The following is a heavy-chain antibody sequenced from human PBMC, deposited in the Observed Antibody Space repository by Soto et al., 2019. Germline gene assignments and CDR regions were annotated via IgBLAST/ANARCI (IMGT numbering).Heavy chain of an antibody. Sequence: XATLSLTFTVSGGSFSSFHWSWIRQSPGKGLGWIGYVFYTGNTKYNPALKRRVTISVDTSKKQFSLKLSSVSAADTGLYYCARSYSGTFYGYDIWGQGILVTVSS. J-gene: IGHJ4*02. CDR3: ARSYSGTFYGYDI. CDR1: GGSFSSFH. CDR2: VFYTGNT. D-gene: IGHD1-26*01. V-gene: IGHV4-59*01.